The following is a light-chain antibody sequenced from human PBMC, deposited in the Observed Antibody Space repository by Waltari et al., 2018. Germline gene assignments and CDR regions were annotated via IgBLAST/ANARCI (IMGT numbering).Light chain of an antibody. J-gene: IGKJ4*01. CDR1: QGISSY. CDR2: PAS. V-gene: IGKV1-9*01. CDR3: QQLNSYPPFT. Sequence: IKLTQSPSFLPASVGERVTITCRASQGISSYLDWYQQKPGKAPKLLIYPASTLQSGVPSRFSGSGSGTEFTLTISSLQPEDFATYYCQQLNSYPPFTFGGGTKVEIK.